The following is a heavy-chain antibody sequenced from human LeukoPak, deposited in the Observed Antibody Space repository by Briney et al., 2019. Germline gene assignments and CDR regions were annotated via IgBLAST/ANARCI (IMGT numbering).Heavy chain of an antibody. CDR3: ASLDYGGNPGYFDL. CDR2: ISGSGGST. D-gene: IGHD4-23*01. V-gene: IGHV3-23*01. J-gene: IGHJ2*01. Sequence: GSLRLSCAASGFTFSSYAMSWVRQAPGKGLEWVSAISGSGGSTYYADSVKGRFTVSRDNSKNTLYLQMNSLRAEDTAVYYCASLDYGGNPGYFDLWGRGTLVTVSS. CDR1: GFTFSSYA.